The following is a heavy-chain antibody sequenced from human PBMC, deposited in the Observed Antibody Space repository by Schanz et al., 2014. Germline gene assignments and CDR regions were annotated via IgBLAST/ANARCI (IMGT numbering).Heavy chain of an antibody. D-gene: IGHD3-10*01. V-gene: IGHV3-30*14. CDR1: GFTFGGYA. Sequence: QVQLLESGGGVVQPGRSLRLSCAVSGFTFGGYALHWVRQAPGKGLEWVAVISYDGSTKYYADSVKGRFTISRDNSMNTVYLQMNSLRSGDAAVYYCARAQGVIRLYYGVDVWGQGTTVTVSS. J-gene: IGHJ6*02. CDR2: ISYDGSTK. CDR3: ARAQGVIRLYYGVDV.